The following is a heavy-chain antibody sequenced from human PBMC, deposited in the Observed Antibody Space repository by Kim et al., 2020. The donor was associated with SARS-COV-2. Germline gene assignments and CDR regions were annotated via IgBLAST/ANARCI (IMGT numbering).Heavy chain of an antibody. CDR3: ARGFPSSSFYYYYYYGMDV. CDR2: INHSGST. CDR1: GGSFSGYY. V-gene: IGHV4-34*01. J-gene: IGHJ6*02. Sequence: SETLSLTRAVYGGSFSGYYWSWIRQPPGKGLEWIGEINHSGSTNYNPSLKSRVTISVDTSKNQFSLKLSSVTAADTAVYYCARGFPSSSFYYYYYYGMDVWGQGTTVTVSS. D-gene: IGHD6-13*01.